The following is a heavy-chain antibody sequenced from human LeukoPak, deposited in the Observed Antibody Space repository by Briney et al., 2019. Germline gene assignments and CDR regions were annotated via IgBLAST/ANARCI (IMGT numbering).Heavy chain of an antibody. CDR3: ARRFPYYYDSSGYYSRGYWYFDL. V-gene: IGHV5-51*01. CDR1: GYSFTSYW. CDR2: IYRSDSDT. J-gene: IGHJ2*01. D-gene: IGHD3-22*01. Sequence: GEGLKISCKGSGYSFTSYWIGWVRQLPGESLEWRGIIYRSDSDTRYCPSFQGQVAISADKSISTAYLQWSSLNASDTALYYCARRFPYYYDSSGYYSRGYWYFDLWGRGTLVTVSS.